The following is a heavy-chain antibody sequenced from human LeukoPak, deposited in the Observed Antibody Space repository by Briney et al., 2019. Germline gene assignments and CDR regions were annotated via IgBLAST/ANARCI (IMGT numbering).Heavy chain of an antibody. V-gene: IGHV4-4*07. J-gene: IGHJ4*02. CDR1: GDSISGSY. CDR2: VYSSGSA. CDR3: ARIPVAKTFDY. Sequence: PAETLSLTCTVSGDSISGSYWTWIWQPAGKGLEWIGRVYSSGSANYNPSLKSRVTISLDTSKNQFSVKVMSVTAADTAVYYCARIPVAKTFDYWGQETLGTVSS. D-gene: IGHD6-19*01.